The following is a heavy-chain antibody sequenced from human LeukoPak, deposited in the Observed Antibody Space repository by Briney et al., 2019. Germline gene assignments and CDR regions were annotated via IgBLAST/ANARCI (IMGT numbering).Heavy chain of an antibody. J-gene: IGHJ4*02. CDR2: ISYDGSNK. D-gene: IGHD2-2*01. CDR3: AKDRFSCSSTSCYLSFDC. V-gene: IGHV3-30*18. Sequence: PGGSLRLSCAASGFTFSSYGMHWVRQAPGKGLEWVAVISYDGSNKYYAESVKGRFTISRDNSKNTLYLQMNSLRAEDTAVYYCAKDRFSCSSTSCYLSFDCWGQGTLVTVSS. CDR1: GFTFSSYG.